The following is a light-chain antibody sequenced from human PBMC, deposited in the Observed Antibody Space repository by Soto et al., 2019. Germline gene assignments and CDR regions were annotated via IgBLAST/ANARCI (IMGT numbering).Light chain of an antibody. V-gene: IGKV1-5*03. CDR2: KAS. J-gene: IGKJ1*01. Sequence: DIQRTQSPSTLSASVGASVTITCRASQSISSWLAWYQQKPGKAPKLLIYKASSLESGVPSRFSGSGSGTEFTLTISSLQPDDFATYYCQQYNSYSWTFGQGTKVDIK. CDR1: QSISSW. CDR3: QQYNSYSWT.